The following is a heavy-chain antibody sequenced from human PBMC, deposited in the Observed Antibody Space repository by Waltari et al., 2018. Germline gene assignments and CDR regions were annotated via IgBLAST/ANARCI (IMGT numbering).Heavy chain of an antibody. Sequence: MSWIRQAPGKGLEWVSYISSSGSTIYYADSVKGRFTISRDNAKNSLYLQMNSLRAEDTAVYYCAGYLEYQLLYEDYWGQGTLVTVSS. V-gene: IGHV3-11*01. CDR2: ISSSGSTI. J-gene: IGHJ4*02. CDR3: AGYLEYQLLYEDY. D-gene: IGHD2-2*02.